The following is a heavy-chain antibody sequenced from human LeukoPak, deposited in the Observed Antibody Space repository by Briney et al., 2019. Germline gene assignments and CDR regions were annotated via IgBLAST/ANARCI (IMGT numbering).Heavy chain of an antibody. D-gene: IGHD2-2*01. J-gene: IGHJ4*02. V-gene: IGHV1-69*13. CDR1: GGTFSSYA. CDR2: IIPIFGTA. CDR3: ARPDIVVVPGAIGAPFSY. Sequence: ASVKVSCKASGGTFSSYAISWVRQAPGQGLEWMGGIIPIFGTANYAQKFQGRVTITADESTSTAYMELSSLRSEDTAVYYCARPDIVVVPGAIGAPFSYWGQGTLVTVSS.